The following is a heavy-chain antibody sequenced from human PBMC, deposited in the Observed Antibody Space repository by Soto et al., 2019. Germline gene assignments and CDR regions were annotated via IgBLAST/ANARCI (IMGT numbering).Heavy chain of an antibody. CDR2: INHSGST. CDR1: GGSFSGYY. V-gene: IGHV4-34*01. CDR3: ARGEAEAFDIVVVVAATRNWFDP. D-gene: IGHD2-15*01. Sequence: SETLSLTCAVYGGSFSGYYWSWISQPPGKGLEWIGEINHSGSTNYNPSLKSRVTISVDTSKNQFSLKLSSVTAADTAVYYCARGEAEAFDIVVVVAATRNWFDPWGQGTLGTVSS. J-gene: IGHJ5*02.